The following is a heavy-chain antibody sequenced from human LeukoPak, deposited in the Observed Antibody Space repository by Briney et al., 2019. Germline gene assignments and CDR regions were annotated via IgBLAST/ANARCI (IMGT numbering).Heavy chain of an antibody. D-gene: IGHD3-16*02. CDR3: AEGISTRRLGELSGFDY. Sequence: GGSLRLSCAASGFTFSSYGMHWVRQAPGKGLEWVAVISYDGSNKYYADSVRGRFTISRDNSKNTLYLQMNSLRAEDTAVYYCAEGISTRRLGELSGFDYWGQGTLVTVSS. CDR1: GFTFSSYG. J-gene: IGHJ4*02. V-gene: IGHV3-30*18. CDR2: ISYDGSNK.